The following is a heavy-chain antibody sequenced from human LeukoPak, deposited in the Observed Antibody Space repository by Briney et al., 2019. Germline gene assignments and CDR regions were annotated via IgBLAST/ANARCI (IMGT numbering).Heavy chain of an antibody. Sequence: GGSLRLSCAASGFTFSSYEMNWVRQAPGKGLEWVSYISSSGSTIYYADSVKGRFTISRDNAKNSLYLQMNSLRAEDTAVYYCAKEGGETVVAATAYFDYWGQGTLVTVSS. CDR3: AKEGGETVVAATAYFDY. CDR1: GFTFSSYE. D-gene: IGHD2-15*01. V-gene: IGHV3-48*03. J-gene: IGHJ4*02. CDR2: ISSSGSTI.